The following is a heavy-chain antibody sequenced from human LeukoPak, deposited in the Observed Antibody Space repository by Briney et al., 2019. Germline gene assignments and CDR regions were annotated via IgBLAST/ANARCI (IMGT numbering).Heavy chain of an antibody. CDR3: ARDSTFWSGYPDY. J-gene: IGHJ4*02. Sequence: GGSLRLSCAASGFTFRSYAMHWARKAPGKGLEWVPVISYDGSNKYYADSVKGRFTISRDNSKNTLYLQMNSLGAEDTAVYYCARDSTFWSGYPDYWGQGTLVTVSS. V-gene: IGHV3-30*04. CDR1: GFTFRSYA. CDR2: ISYDGSNK. D-gene: IGHD3-3*01.